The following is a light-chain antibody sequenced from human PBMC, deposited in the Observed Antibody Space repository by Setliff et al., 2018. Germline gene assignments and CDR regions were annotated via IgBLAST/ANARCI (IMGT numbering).Light chain of an antibody. Sequence: QSALTQPPSASGSPGQSVTISCTGTSNDVWGHNYVSWYQQHPGKAPQLIIYDVTKRPSGVPDRFSGSKSGNTASLTVSGLQADDEADYYCSSYAGSNNVVFGTGTKVTV. CDR1: SNDVWGHNY. CDR2: DVT. V-gene: IGLV2-8*01. CDR3: SSYAGSNNVV. J-gene: IGLJ1*01.